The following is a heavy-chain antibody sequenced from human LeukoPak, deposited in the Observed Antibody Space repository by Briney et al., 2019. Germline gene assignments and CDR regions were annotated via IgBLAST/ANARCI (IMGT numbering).Heavy chain of an antibody. D-gene: IGHD5-12*01. CDR2: ISSSGSTI. CDR3: ARVIVTTNTFDAFDI. V-gene: IGHV3-11*01. Sequence: GGSLRLSCAASGFTFSDYYMSWIRQAPGKGLEWVSYISSSGSTIYYADSVKGRFTMSRDNSKNTLYLQMNSLRVEDTAVYYCARVIVTTNTFDAFDIWGQGTMVTVSS. CDR1: GFTFSDYY. J-gene: IGHJ3*02.